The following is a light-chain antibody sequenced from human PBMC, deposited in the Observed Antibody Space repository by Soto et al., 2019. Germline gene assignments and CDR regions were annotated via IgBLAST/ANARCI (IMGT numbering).Light chain of an antibody. Sequence: EIVMTQSPATLSVSPGERATLSCSASQSVSSNLAWYQQKPGQAPRLLIYGASTRATGIPARFSGSGSGTGFTLTISSLQSEDFDVYYCQQYNNWPPWTFGQGTKVEIQ. CDR3: QQYNNWPPWT. CDR1: QSVSSN. J-gene: IGKJ1*01. CDR2: GAS. V-gene: IGKV3-15*01.